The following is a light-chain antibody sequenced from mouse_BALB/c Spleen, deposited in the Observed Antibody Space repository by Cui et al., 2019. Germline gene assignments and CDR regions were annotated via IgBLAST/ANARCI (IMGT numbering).Light chain of an antibody. V-gene: IGKV6-13*01. CDR2: SAS. J-gene: IGKJ4*01. CDR1: RNVGTA. Sequence: DIVMTQSPSFMSTSVGDRVSITCKASRNVGTAGACYQQKPGQSPKLLIYSASNRYTGVPDRFTGSGSGTDFTLTISNMQSEDLADYFCEQYRSYPLTFGSGTKLEIK. CDR3: EQYRSYPLT.